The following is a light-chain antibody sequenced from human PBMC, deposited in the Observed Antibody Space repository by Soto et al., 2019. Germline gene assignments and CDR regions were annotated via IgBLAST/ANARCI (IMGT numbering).Light chain of an antibody. CDR3: QQYNNWWT. CDR2: GAS. Sequence: EIVMTQSPVTLSVCHQERGTLSFRAGQSISSNLAWYQQKPGQAPRLLIYGASTRATGIPARFTGSGSGTEFTLTISSLQFDDSAVYYCQQYNNWWTFGQGTKVDIK. J-gene: IGKJ1*01. V-gene: IGKV3-15*01. CDR1: QSISSN.